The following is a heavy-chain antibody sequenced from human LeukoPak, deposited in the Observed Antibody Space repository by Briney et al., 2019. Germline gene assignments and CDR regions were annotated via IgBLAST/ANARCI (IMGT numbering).Heavy chain of an antibody. CDR1: GFTFSDYY. Sequence: PGGSLRLSCAASGFTFSDYYMSWIRQAPGKGLEWVSSISSSSSYIYYADSVKGRFTISRDNAQNSLYLQMSSLRAEDTAVYYCARDADSSSWSMYYYYGMDVWGQGTTVTVSS. CDR3: ARDADSSSWSMYYYYGMDV. D-gene: IGHD6-13*01. J-gene: IGHJ6*02. CDR2: ISSSSSYI. V-gene: IGHV3-11*06.